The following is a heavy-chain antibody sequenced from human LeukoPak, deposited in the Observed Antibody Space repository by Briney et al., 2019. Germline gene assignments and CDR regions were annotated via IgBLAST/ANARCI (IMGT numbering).Heavy chain of an antibody. D-gene: IGHD3-9*01. Sequence: ASVKVSCKASGGTSSSYAISWVRQAPGQGLEWMGWISAYNGNTNYAQKLQGRVTMTTDTSTSTAYMELRSLRSDDTAVYYCAREKYRTIFPPYYFDYWGQGTLVTVSS. V-gene: IGHV1-18*01. J-gene: IGHJ4*02. CDR2: ISAYNGNT. CDR1: GGTSSSYA. CDR3: AREKYRTIFPPYYFDY.